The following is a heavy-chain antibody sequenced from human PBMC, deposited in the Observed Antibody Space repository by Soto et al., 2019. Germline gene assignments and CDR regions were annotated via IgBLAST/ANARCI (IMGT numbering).Heavy chain of an antibody. CDR1: GGSISSGNSYS. CDR2: ISHTGST. D-gene: IGHD3-16*01. V-gene: IGHV4-30-2*01. J-gene: IGHJ5*02. CDR3: AIAVAPYLGTWFDP. Sequence: QLQLQESGSGLVKPSQTRSLTCAVSGGSISSGNSYSWSWIRQPPGKGLEWIGSISHTGSTSYNPSLKGRVTMSVDKSKNQFSLKLSSVTAADMAVYYCAIAVAPYLGTWFDPWGQGTLVIVSS.